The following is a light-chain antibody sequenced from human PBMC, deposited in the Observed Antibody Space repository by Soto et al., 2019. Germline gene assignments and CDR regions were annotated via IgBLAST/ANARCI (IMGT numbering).Light chain of an antibody. CDR3: QQYYSYPQT. CDR2: GAS. Sequence: EIVLTQSPGTLSLSPGERATLSCRAGQSVSSNSLAWYQQKPGQAPRLLIYGASNRAIGIPDRVSGSGSGTDFTLTISCLQSEDFATYYCQQYYSYPQTFGQGTKVDIK. J-gene: IGKJ1*01. V-gene: IGKV3-20*01. CDR1: QSVSSNS.